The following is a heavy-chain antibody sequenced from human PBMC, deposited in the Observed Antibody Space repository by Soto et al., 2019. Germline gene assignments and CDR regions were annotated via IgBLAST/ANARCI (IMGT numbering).Heavy chain of an antibody. V-gene: IGHV1-69*05. D-gene: IGHD3-9*01. CDR2: IIPIFGTA. CDR1: GGTFSSYA. CDR3: AHSYVLRYFDWLLPSYYYYGMDV. Sequence: SVKVACKSSGGTFSSYAISWVRQAPGQGLEWMGEIIPIFGTANYSPSLKSRLTITKDTSKNQVVLTMTNMDPVDTATYYCAHSYVLRYFDWLLPSYYYYGMDVWGQGTTVTVSS. J-gene: IGHJ6*02.